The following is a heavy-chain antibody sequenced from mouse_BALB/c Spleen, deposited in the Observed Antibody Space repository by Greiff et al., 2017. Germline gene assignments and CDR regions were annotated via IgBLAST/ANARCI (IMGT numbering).Heavy chain of an antibody. D-gene: IGHD1-1*01. CDR3: AREDGSSYFYAMDY. J-gene: IGHJ4*01. CDR2: ISYSGST. Sequence: EVKLMESGPSLVKPSQTLSLTCSVTGDSITSGYWNWIRKFPGNKLEYMGYISYSGSTYYNPSLKSRISITRDTSKNQYYLQLNSVTTEDTAMYYCAREDGSSYFYAMDYWGQGTSVTVSS. CDR1: GDSITSGY. V-gene: IGHV3-8*02.